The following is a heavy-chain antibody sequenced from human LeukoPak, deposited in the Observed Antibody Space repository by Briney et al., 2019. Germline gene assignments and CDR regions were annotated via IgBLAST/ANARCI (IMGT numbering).Heavy chain of an antibody. Sequence: PGGSLRLSCAASGFTFSTYEMNWVRQAPGKGPEWVSYIGSSGTTIYYADSVKGRFTISRDNARNSLFLQMNSLRAEDTAVYYCARNPPRYFNWGQGTLVTVSS. V-gene: IGHV3-48*03. CDR2: IGSSGTTI. J-gene: IGHJ4*02. D-gene: IGHD1-26*01. CDR3: ARNPPRYFN. CDR1: GFTFSTYE.